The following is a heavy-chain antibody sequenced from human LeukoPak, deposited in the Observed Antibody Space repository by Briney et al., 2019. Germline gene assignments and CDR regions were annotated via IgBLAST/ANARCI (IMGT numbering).Heavy chain of an antibody. CDR2: ISAYNGNT. J-gene: IGHJ4*02. V-gene: IGHV1-18*01. Sequence: GASVKVSCKASGYTFTSYGISWVRQAPGQGLEWMGWISAYNGNTNYAQKLQGRVTMTTDTSTSTASMELSSLRYDDTAVYYCARDLRDIVVVPAAEYFDYLGQGTLGSLS. CDR3: ARDLRDIVVVPAAEYFDY. CDR1: GYTFTSYG. D-gene: IGHD2-2*01.